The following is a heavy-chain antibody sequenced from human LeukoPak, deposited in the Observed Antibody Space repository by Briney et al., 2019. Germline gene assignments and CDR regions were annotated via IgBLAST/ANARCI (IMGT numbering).Heavy chain of an antibody. CDR3: ARSTGQGGPYYFDS. Sequence: GGSLRLSCAASGFTFETYSMNWIRQAPGKGLQWVASISGGSTYIYYPDAMRGRFTISRDNAKNSVFLQVNNLRGDDTAVYYCARSTGQGGPYYFDSWGQGTLVVVAS. CDR2: ISGGSTYI. V-gene: IGHV3-21*06. J-gene: IGHJ4*02. CDR1: GFTFETYS. D-gene: IGHD1-1*01.